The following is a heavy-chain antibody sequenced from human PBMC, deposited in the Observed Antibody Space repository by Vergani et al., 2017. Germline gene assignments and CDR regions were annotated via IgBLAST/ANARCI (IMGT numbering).Heavy chain of an antibody. Sequence: QVQLVQSGAEVKKPGASVKVSCKTSGYTFSSYDITWVRQAPGQGLEWMGQIAVYNGHTRYAQKLRDRVTLTRDRSTSTVYMELTGLRSDDTAMYYCARDNDVLSGYSDDAFDVWVQGTMVTVSS. CDR1: GYTFSSYD. J-gene: IGHJ3*01. CDR3: ARDNDVLSGYSDDAFDV. D-gene: IGHD3-3*01. CDR2: IAVYNGHT. V-gene: IGHV1-18*01.